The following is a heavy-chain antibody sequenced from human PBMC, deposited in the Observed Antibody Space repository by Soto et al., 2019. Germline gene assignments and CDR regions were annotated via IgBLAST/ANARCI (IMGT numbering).Heavy chain of an antibody. CDR3: ARGGSSSPVGMAV. Sequence: GGSLRLSCAASGFTFSSYEMNWVRQAPGKGLEWVSYISSSGSTIYYADSVKGRFTISRDNAKNSLYLQMNSLRAEDTAVYYCARGGSSSPVGMAVWGQGTTVTVSS. CDR1: GFTFSSYE. CDR2: ISSSGSTI. D-gene: IGHD6-6*01. J-gene: IGHJ6*02. V-gene: IGHV3-48*03.